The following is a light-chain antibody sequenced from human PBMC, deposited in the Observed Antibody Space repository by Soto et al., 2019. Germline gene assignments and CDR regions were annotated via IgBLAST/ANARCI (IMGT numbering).Light chain of an antibody. CDR2: EVS. CDR1: SSDVGGYGS. Sequence: QSVLTQPASVSGPPGQSITISCTGTSSDVGGYGSVSWYQQHPGKAPKLMIYEVSNRPSGVSNRFSGSKSGNTASLTISGLQAEDEADYYCSSYTSSGTYVFGTGTKVTVL. CDR3: SSYTSSGTYV. J-gene: IGLJ1*01. V-gene: IGLV2-14*01.